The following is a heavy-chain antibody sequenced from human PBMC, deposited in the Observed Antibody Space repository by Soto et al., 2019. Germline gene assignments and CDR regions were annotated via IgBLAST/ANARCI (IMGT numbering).Heavy chain of an antibody. Sequence: QDQLVQSGAEVKKPGSSVKVSCKASGGTFSSHTFSWVRQAPGQGLEWMGRIIPALGTATYAQKFQSRVKITADEPATTVYLELNSLRSEDTAVNYCARPDFGDYWYFNLWGRGTLVTVSS. CDR3: ARPDFGDYWYFNL. CDR2: IIPALGTA. CDR1: GGTFSSHT. J-gene: IGHJ2*01. D-gene: IGHD4-17*01. V-gene: IGHV1-69*08.